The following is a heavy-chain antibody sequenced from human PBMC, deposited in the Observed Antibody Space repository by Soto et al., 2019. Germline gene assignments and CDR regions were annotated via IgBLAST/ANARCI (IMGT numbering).Heavy chain of an antibody. CDR1: GFTFSNYV. CDR3: AKAPPLRGSDTKYFKH. J-gene: IGHJ1*01. CDR2: ISGSGGST. D-gene: IGHD2-21*01. V-gene: IGHV3-23*01. Sequence: PGGSLRLSCAASGFTFSNYVMTWVRQAPGKGLEWVSTISGSGGSTYHADSVKGRFTISRDNSKNTLFLQMNSLRAEDTAVYFWAKAPPLRGSDTKYFKHWGQGTLVTVPQ.